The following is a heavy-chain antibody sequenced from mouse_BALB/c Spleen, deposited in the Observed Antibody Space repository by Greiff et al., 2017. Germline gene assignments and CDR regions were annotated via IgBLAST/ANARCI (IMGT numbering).Heavy chain of an antibody. V-gene: IGHV1-54*03. J-gene: IGHJ4*01. Sequence: QVQLQQSGAELVRPGTSVKVSCTASGYAFTNSLIEWVKQRPGQGLEWIGVINPGNGGTNYNEKFKGKATLTADKSSSTAYMQLSSLTSDDSAVYFCARCYYDPYAMDYWGQGTSVTVSA. CDR1: GYAFTNSL. CDR2: INPGNGGT. CDR3: ARCYYDPYAMDY. D-gene: IGHD2-4*01.